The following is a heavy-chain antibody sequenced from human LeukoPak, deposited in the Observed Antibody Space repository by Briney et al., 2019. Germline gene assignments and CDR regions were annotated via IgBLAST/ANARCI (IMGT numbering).Heavy chain of an antibody. Sequence: GGSLRLSCAASASAFTFSSYWMHWVRQAPGKGLVWVSSIHGDGSPTTYADSVKGRFTISRDNAKNTLYLQMNSLRAEDTAVYYCARGSLPAPGTGSYWGQGNLVTVSS. V-gene: IGHV3-74*01. CDR1: AFTFSSYW. J-gene: IGHJ4*02. CDR3: ARGSLPAPGTGSY. CDR2: IHGDGSPT. D-gene: IGHD3-10*01.